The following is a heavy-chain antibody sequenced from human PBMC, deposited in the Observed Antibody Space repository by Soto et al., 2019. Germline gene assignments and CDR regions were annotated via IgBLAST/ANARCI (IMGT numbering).Heavy chain of an antibody. CDR2: ISAYNGNT. CDR3: ARVRTIFGVVITADGMDV. J-gene: IGHJ6*02. D-gene: IGHD3-3*01. Sequence: ASVKVSCKASGYTFTSYGISWVRQAPGQGLEWMGWISAYNGNTNYAQKLQGRVTMTTDTSTSTAYMELRSLRSDDTAVYYCARVRTIFGVVITADGMDVWGQGTTVTVSS. CDR1: GYTFTSYG. V-gene: IGHV1-18*01.